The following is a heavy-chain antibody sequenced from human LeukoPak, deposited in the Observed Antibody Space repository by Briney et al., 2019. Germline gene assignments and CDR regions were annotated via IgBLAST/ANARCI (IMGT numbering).Heavy chain of an antibody. Sequence: GGALKLSCAASGFTFSSYAMSWVRQAPGKGLEWVSAISGSGGSTYYADSVKGRFTISRDNSKNTLYLQMNSLRAEDTAVYYCAKDGQSAFDYWGQGTLVTVSS. CDR3: AKDGQSAFDY. D-gene: IGHD6-19*01. V-gene: IGHV3-23*01. CDR1: GFTFSSYA. J-gene: IGHJ4*02. CDR2: ISGSGGST.